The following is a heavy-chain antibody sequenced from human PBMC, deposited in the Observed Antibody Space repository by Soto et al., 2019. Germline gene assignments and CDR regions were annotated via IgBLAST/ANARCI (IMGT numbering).Heavy chain of an antibody. CDR2: INPNSGGT. CDR3: ATSKRAYCSSTSCYADYYYYMDV. J-gene: IGHJ6*03. Sequence: GASVKVSCKASGYTFSGYYMHWVRQAPGQGLEWMGWINPNSGGTNYAQKFQGWVTMTRDTSISTAYMELSRLRSDDTAVYYCATSKRAYCSSTSCYADYYYYMDVWGKGTPVTVSS. V-gene: IGHV1-2*04. CDR1: GYTFSGYY. D-gene: IGHD2-2*01.